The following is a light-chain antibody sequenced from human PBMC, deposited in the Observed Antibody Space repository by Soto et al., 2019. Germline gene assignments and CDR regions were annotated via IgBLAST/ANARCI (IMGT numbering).Light chain of an antibody. CDR2: EVS. J-gene: IGLJ2*01. V-gene: IGLV2-14*01. Sequence: QSALTQPASVSGSPGQSITISCTGTSSDVGGYNYVSWYQQHPGKAPKLMIYEVSNRPSGVSNRFSGSKSGNTASLTNSGLQAEYEADYYCSSYTSSSTLVFGGGTKVTVL. CDR3: SSYTSSSTLV. CDR1: SSDVGGYNY.